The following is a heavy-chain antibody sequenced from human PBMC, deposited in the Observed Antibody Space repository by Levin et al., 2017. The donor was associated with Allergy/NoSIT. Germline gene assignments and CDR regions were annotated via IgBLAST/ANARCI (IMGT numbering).Heavy chain of an antibody. CDR3: ARSKEHGDYRYYGMDV. CDR1: GGSISDYY. CDR2: IYYSGTT. Sequence: MSSETLSLTCNVSGGSISDYYWNWIRQPPAKGLEWIGYIYYSGTTHYNPSLKSRVTISVDTSKNHFSLKLTSVTASDTAVYYCARSKEHGDYRYYGMDVWGQGTTVTVSS. V-gene: IGHV4-59*01. D-gene: IGHD4-17*01. J-gene: IGHJ6*02.